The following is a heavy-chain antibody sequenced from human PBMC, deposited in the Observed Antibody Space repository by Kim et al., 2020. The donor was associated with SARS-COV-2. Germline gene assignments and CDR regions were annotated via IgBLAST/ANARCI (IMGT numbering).Heavy chain of an antibody. D-gene: IGHD3-10*01. V-gene: IGHV1-3*01. CDR2: INVDNGNP. Sequence: ASVKVSCQASGYTFKKFPMHLLRQAPGQRPEWMGWINVDNGNPRYSEKFQGRVSITRDSSASTVYMELSSLRSEDTAVYYCAKGAGAGVGRLWATWGQGTLVTVSP. CDR3: AKGAGAGVGRLWAT. J-gene: IGHJ4*02. CDR1: GYTFKKFP.